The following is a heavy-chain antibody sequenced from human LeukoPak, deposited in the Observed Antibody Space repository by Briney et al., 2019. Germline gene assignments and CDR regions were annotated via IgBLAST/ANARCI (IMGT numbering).Heavy chain of an antibody. V-gene: IGHV4-39*02. CDR2: IYYSGST. CDR1: GGSISSSSYY. J-gene: IGHJ4*02. D-gene: IGHD6-19*01. CDR3: ARDTGSGWYRGGSFDY. Sequence: PSETLSLTCTVSGGSISSSSYYWGWIRQPPGKGLEWIGSIYYSGSTYYNPSLKSRVTISVDTSKNQFSLKLSSVTAADTAVYYCARDTGSGWYRGGSFDYWGQGTLVTVSS.